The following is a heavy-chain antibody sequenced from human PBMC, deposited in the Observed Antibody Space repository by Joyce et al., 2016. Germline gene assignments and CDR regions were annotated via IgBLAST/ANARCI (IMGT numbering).Heavy chain of an antibody. CDR1: GFTFSTAA. D-gene: IGHD7-27*01. CDR3: ATGRLGALRP. CDR2: GAFGSGNT. V-gene: IGHV1-58*01. J-gene: IGHJ5*02. Sequence: QLVQSGPEVRRPATSVKVSCRPSGFTFSTAAVHWVRQAPGQHLEWIGRGAFGSGNTRYAQKFEERVTITRDISTSTAYLELRSLRSGDTAGFYCATGRLGALRPRGPGTLVTVSS.